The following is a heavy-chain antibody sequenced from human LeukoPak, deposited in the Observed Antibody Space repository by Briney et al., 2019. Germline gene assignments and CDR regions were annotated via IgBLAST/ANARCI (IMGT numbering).Heavy chain of an antibody. CDR1: GFTFSSYA. Sequence: PGGSLRLSCAASGFTFSSYAMSWVRQAPGKGLEWVSAISGSGGSTYYADSVKGRFTISRDNSKNTLYLQMNSLRAEDTAVYYCARTPYCSSTSCQGGLFDYWGQGTLVTVSS. D-gene: IGHD2-2*01. CDR2: ISGSGGST. V-gene: IGHV3-23*01. CDR3: ARTPYCSSTSCQGGLFDY. J-gene: IGHJ4*02.